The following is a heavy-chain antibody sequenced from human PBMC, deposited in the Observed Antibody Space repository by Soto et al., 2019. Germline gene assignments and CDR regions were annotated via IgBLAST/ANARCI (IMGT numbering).Heavy chain of an antibody. J-gene: IGHJ6*02. CDR3: ARYSSRWPYYYGMDV. CDR1: GGSISSYY. D-gene: IGHD6-13*01. Sequence: QVQLQESGPGLVKPSETLSLTCTVSGGSISSYYWSWIRQPPGKGLEWIGYLYYSGSTNYNPSLTRPVTISLETSKNQCSLKLSPVTAADTAVYYCARYSSRWPYYYGMDVWGQGTTVTVSS. V-gene: IGHV4-59*08. CDR2: LYYSGST.